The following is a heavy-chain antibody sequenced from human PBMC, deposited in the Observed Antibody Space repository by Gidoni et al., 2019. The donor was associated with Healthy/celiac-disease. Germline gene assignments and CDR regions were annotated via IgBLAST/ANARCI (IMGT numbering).Heavy chain of an antibody. V-gene: IGHV3-11*06. D-gene: IGHD1-26*01. CDR2: ISSSSSYT. J-gene: IGHJ4*02. CDR3: ARERVGGRFPDY. Sequence: QVQLVESGGGLVKPGGSLSLSCAASGFTFSDYYMSWIRQAPGKGLEWVSYISSSSSYTNYADSVKGRFTISRDNAKNSLYLQMNSLRAEDTAVYYCARERVGGRFPDYWGQGTLVTVSS. CDR1: GFTFSDYY.